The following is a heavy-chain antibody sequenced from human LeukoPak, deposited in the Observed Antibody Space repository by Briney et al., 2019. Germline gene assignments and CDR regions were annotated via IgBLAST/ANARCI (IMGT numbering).Heavy chain of an antibody. Sequence: WGSLRLSCAASGFTFSSYWMTWVRQAPGKGLEWVANIKRDGSEKHYVDSVKGRFTISRDNAKNTLLLQMNSLRAEDTAVYYCVRDGVGAPPFDYWGQGVLVTVSS. V-gene: IGHV3-7*01. J-gene: IGHJ4*02. CDR2: IKRDGSEK. D-gene: IGHD1-26*01. CDR1: GFTFSSYW. CDR3: VRDGVGAPPFDY.